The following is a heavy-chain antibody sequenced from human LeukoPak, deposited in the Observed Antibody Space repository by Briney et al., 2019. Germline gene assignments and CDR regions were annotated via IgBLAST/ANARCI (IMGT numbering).Heavy chain of an antibody. D-gene: IGHD6-13*01. J-gene: IGHJ4*02. CDR2: INHSGST. Sequence: PSETLSLTCAVYGGPFSGYYWSWIRQPPGKGLEWIGEINHSGSTNYNPSLKSRVTISVDTSKNQFSLKLSSVTAADTAVYYCARIRRIAGPIDYWGQGTLVTVSS. V-gene: IGHV4-34*01. CDR1: GGPFSGYY. CDR3: ARIRRIAGPIDY.